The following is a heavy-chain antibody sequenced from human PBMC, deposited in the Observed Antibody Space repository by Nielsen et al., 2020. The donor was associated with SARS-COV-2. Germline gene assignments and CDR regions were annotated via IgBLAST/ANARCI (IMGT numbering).Heavy chain of an antibody. Sequence: GGSLRLSCSASGFTFSSTYMDWVRQAPGKGLEWVGRIKSKTDGGTTDYAAPVKGRFTISRDDSKNTLYLQMNSLKTEDTAVYYCTTDRGLTRPPPFLGPNDLGYWGQGTLVTVSS. V-gene: IGHV3-15*01. CDR2: IKSKTDGGTT. CDR3: TTDRGLTRPPPFLGPNDLGY. J-gene: IGHJ4*02. D-gene: IGHD3-9*01. CDR1: GFTFSSTY.